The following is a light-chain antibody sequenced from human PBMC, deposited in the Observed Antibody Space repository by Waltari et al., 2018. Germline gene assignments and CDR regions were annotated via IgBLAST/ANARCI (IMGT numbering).Light chain of an antibody. CDR2: GFR. J-gene: IGLJ1*01. CDR1: SSDVGSYNL. CDR3: CSYAGGSAFV. V-gene: IGLV2-23*02. Sequence: QSALTQPASVSGSPGQSITISCTGTSSDVGSYNLVSWYQHRPGKAPKLIIYGFRKRPSGVSNRFSGSKSGNTASLTISGLRTEDEADYYCCSYAGGSAFVFGTGTKITVL.